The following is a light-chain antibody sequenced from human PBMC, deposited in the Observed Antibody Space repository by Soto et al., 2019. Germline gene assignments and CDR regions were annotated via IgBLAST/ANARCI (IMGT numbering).Light chain of an antibody. CDR2: DIN. V-gene: IGLV2-18*02. J-gene: IGLJ1*01. CDR1: SSDVGSYNR. Sequence: QSVLTQPPSVSGSPGQSVTISCTGTSSDVGSYNRLSWYRQHPGKAPKLMIYDINNRPSGVSNRFSGSKSGNTASLTISGLQAEDEADYYCVSYTTSASYVFGTGTKVTVL. CDR3: VSYTTSASYV.